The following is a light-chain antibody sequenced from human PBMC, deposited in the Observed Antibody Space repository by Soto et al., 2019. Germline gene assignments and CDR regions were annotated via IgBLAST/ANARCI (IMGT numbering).Light chain of an antibody. V-gene: IGKV3-20*01. CDR1: QSISSY. CDR3: QQYGT. J-gene: IGKJ1*01. CDR2: GAC. Sequence: EIVSTQSPATLSLSPGERATLSCRASQSISSYLAWYQQKPGQPPSLLIYGACRRATSIPGRFTGREFGPAITLTHRKLLPEDFAVYYCQQYGTFGQGTKVDIK.